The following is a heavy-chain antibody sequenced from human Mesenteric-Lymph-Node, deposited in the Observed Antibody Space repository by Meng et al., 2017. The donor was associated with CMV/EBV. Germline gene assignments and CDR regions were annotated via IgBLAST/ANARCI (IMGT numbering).Heavy chain of an antibody. J-gene: IGHJ4*02. CDR2: ISWNSEII. D-gene: IGHD4-11*01. V-gene: IGHV3-9*01. CDR1: GFSFDDYA. Sequence: SLKISCAASGFSFDDYAMHWVRQAPGTGLEWVATISWNSEIIGYADSVKGRFIISRDNAKNSVYLQMNNLRAEDTAFYYCATGGSNPRSPCDYWGQGTLVTVSS. CDR3: ATGGSNPRSPCDY.